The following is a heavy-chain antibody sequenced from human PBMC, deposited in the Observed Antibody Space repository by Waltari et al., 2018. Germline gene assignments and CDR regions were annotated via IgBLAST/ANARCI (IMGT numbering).Heavy chain of an antibody. V-gene: IGHV3-23*01. Sequence: EVQLLESGGGLVQPGGSLRLSCAASGFTFSSYAMRWVRQAPGKGLEWVSAISGSGGSTYYADSVKGRFTISRDNSKNTLYLQMNSLRAEDTAVYYCAKDGVGKGWSFYYFDYWGQGTLVTVSS. CDR3: AKDGVGKGWSFYYFDY. D-gene: IGHD2-15*01. CDR1: GFTFSSYA. CDR2: ISGSGGST. J-gene: IGHJ4*02.